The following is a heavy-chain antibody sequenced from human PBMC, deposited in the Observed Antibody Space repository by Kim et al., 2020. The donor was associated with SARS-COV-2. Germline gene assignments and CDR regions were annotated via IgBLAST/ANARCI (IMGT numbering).Heavy chain of an antibody. Sequence: ASVKVSCKASGYTFTSYDINWVRQATGQGLEWMGWMNPNSGNTGYAQKLQGRVTMTRNTSISTAYMELSSLRSEDTAVYYCARRRSSSWTIYYYYYYMDVWGKGTTVTVSS. J-gene: IGHJ6*03. CDR2: MNPNSGNT. CDR1: GYTFTSYD. V-gene: IGHV1-8*01. D-gene: IGHD6-13*01. CDR3: ARRRSSSWTIYYYYYYMDV.